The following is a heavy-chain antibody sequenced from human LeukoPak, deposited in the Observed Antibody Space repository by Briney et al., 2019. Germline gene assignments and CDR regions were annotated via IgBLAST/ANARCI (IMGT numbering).Heavy chain of an antibody. CDR1: GGTFSTYA. V-gene: IGHV1-69*13. Sequence: SVKVSCKSSGGTFSTYAISWVRQAPGQGLEWMGGIVPIFGTPNYAQNFQGRLAITADESTSTAYMDLSSLRSEDTAMYYCTTSTGYYYVPGYWGQGTLVTVSS. CDR2: IVPIFGTP. J-gene: IGHJ4*02. D-gene: IGHD3-22*01. CDR3: TTSTGYYYVPGY.